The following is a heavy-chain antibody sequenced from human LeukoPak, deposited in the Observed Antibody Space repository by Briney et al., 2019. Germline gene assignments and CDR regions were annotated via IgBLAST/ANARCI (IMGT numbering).Heavy chain of an antibody. CDR2: IIPIFGTA. Sequence: EASVKVSCKASGYTFTSYYMHWVRQAPGQGLEWMGGIIPIFGTANYAQKSRGRVTITADESTSTAYMELSSLRSEDTAVYYCAGEFGDDSGLAGDWGQGTLVTVSS. V-gene: IGHV1-69*13. D-gene: IGHD3-22*01. J-gene: IGHJ4*02. CDR3: AGEFGDDSGLAGD. CDR1: GYTFTSYY.